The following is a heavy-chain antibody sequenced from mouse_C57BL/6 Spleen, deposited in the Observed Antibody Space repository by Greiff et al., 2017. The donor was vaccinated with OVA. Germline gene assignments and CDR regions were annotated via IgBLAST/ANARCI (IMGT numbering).Heavy chain of an antibody. J-gene: IGHJ3*01. CDR1: GYTFTSYW. CDR3: AGYYGSSPPWFAY. Sequence: VQLQQPGAELVKPGASVKMSCKASGYTFTSYWLTWVKQRPGQGLAWIGDIYPGSGSTNYNEKFKSKATLTVDTSSSTAYMQLSSLTSEDSAVYYCAGYYGSSPPWFAYWGQGTLVTVSA. D-gene: IGHD1-1*01. V-gene: IGHV1-55*01. CDR2: IYPGSGST.